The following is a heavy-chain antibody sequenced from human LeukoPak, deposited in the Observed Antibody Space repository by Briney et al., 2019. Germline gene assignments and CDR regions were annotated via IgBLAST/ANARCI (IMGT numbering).Heavy chain of an antibody. CDR2: IYYSGST. J-gene: IGHJ2*01. V-gene: IGHV4-30-4*01. Sequence: PSQTLSLTCTVSGGXISSGDYYWSWIRQPPGKSLEWIGYIYYSGSTYYNPSLKSRVTISVDTSKNQFSLKLSSVTAADTAVYYCARVGYYYDSSGYESHYWYFDLWGRGTLVTVSS. D-gene: IGHD3-22*01. CDR3: ARVGYYYDSSGYESHYWYFDL. CDR1: GGXISSGDYY.